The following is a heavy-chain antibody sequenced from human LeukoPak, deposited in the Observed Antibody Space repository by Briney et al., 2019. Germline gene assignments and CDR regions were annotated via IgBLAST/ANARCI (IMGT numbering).Heavy chain of an antibody. Sequence: KPGGSLRLSCAASGFTFSSYSMNWVRQAPGKGLEWVSSISSSSSYIYYADSVKGRFTISRDNAKNSLYLQMNSLRAEDTAVYNCARDPTHLSVPVGGNYWGQGTLVTVSS. CDR1: GFTFSSYS. J-gene: IGHJ4*02. D-gene: IGHD2-2*01. CDR2: ISSSSSYI. CDR3: ARDPTHLSVPVGGNY. V-gene: IGHV3-21*01.